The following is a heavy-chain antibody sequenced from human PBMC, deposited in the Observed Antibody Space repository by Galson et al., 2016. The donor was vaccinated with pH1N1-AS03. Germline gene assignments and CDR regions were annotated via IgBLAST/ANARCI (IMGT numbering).Heavy chain of an antibody. CDR1: GGSVSDNNW. Sequence: ETLSLTCAVSGGSVSDNNWWSWVRQPPGKGLEWIGEVYRSGSTNYNPSLKSRVTISLDNSKNQLSLRLTSVTAADTAVYYCARVYWSVPTSGTYGAFDIWGQGTTVTVSS. J-gene: IGHJ3*02. V-gene: IGHV4-4*02. CDR2: VYRSGST. D-gene: IGHD3-3*01. CDR3: ARVYWSVPTSGTYGAFDI.